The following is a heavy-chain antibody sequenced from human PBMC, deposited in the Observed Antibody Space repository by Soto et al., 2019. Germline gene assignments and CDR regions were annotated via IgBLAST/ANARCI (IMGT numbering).Heavy chain of an antibody. V-gene: IGHV4-34*01. CDR1: GGSFSGYY. CDR3: ATDKMTCVFDY. J-gene: IGHJ4*02. D-gene: IGHD2-21*02. Sequence: QVQLQQWGAGLLKPSETLSLTCAVYGGSFSGYYWTWIRQPPGTGLVWIGEINHSGSTNYNPSLNRRATTKVDTSNQQFSLKLTSVTAAATAVYYCATDKMTCVFDYWGQGTLVTVSS. CDR2: INHSGST.